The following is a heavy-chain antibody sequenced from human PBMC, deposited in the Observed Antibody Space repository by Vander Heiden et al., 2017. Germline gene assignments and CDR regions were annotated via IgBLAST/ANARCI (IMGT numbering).Heavy chain of an antibody. CDR3: ARPAEVGATTGGFDY. Sequence: EVQLVQSGAEVKKPGESLKISCKGSGYSVTSYWIGWVRQRRGKGLECMCIIYPGDSDTRYSPSVQGQVTISADKSISTAYLQWSSLKASDTAMYYCARPAEVGATTGGFDYWGQGTLVTVSS. CDR1: GYSVTSYW. J-gene: IGHJ4*02. V-gene: IGHV5-51*01. CDR2: IYPGDSDT. D-gene: IGHD1-26*01.